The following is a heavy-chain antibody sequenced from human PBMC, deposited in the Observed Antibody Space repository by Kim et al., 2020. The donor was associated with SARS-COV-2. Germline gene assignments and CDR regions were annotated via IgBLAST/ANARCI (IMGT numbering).Heavy chain of an antibody. CDR3: AKGGFNYYYYGMDV. Sequence: SQTLSLTCTLSGGSISSYYWSWIRQPPGKGLEWIGYIYYSGSTNYNPSLKSRVTISLDTSKNQLSLKLSSLTAADTAVYYCAKGGFNYYYYGMDVWGQGTTVTVSS. V-gene: IGHV4-59*01. CDR2: IYYSGST. CDR1: GGSISSYY. J-gene: IGHJ6*02.